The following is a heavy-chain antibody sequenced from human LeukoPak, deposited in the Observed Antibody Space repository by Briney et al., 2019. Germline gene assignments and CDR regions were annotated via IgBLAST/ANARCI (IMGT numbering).Heavy chain of an antibody. CDR2: IKQDGSEK. V-gene: IGHV3-7*04. CDR3: ARDTSGLDY. Sequence: GGPLRLSCAASGFTFSSYWMSWVRQVPGRGLEWVANIKQDGSEKYYVDFVKGRFTISRDNAKNSLYLQMSSLRAEDTAVYFCARDTSGLDYWGQGTLATVSS. J-gene: IGHJ4*02. CDR1: GFTFSSYW. D-gene: IGHD3-16*01.